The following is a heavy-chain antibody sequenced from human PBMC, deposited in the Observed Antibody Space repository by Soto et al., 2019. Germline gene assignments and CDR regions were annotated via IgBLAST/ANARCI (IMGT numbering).Heavy chain of an antibody. CDR2: ISGSGDSA. D-gene: IGHD2-2*02. V-gene: IGHV3-23*01. J-gene: IGHJ4*02. CDR3: TKERSDHRITAAAIDY. CDR1: GFSFSIYA. Sequence: PGASLRLSSASSGFSFSIYAKSWVRQAPGKGLEWVSSISGSGDSAYYADSVKGRFTISRDNSKNTLYLQINSLRAEDTAVYYCTKERSDHRITAAAIDYWGQGP.